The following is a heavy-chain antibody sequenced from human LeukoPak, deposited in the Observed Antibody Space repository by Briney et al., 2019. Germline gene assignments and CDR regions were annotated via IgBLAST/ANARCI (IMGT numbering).Heavy chain of an antibody. V-gene: IGHV1-18*01. CDR2: ISGYNGNT. CDR1: GYTFTTYN. J-gene: IGHJ3*02. CDR3: ASLKNYYDSSGYLVTDAFDI. D-gene: IGHD3-22*01. Sequence: ASVKVSCKASGYTFTTYNINWVRQAPGQGLEWMGRISGYNGNTNYAQKLQGRVTITTDTSTSTAYMELRSLKSDDTAVYYCASLKNYYDSSGYLVTDAFDIWGQGTMVTVSS.